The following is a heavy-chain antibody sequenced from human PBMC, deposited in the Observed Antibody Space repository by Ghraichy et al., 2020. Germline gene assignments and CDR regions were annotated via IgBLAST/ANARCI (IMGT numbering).Heavy chain of an antibody. J-gene: IGHJ5*02. D-gene: IGHD2-8*01. V-gene: IGHV3-30-3*01. CDR3: ARARDGFDP. CDR1: GFTFSSYA. Sequence: GGSLRLSCAASGFTFSSYAMHWVRQAPGKGLEWVAVISYDGSNKYYADSVKGRFTISRDNSKNTLYLQMNSLRAEDTAVYYCARARDGFDPWGQGTLVTVSS. CDR2: ISYDGSNK.